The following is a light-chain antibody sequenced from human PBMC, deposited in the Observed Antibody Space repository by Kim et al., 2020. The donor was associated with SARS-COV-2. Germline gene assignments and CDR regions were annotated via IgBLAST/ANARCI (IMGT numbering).Light chain of an antibody. CDR3: QSYDSSLSGPVV. CDR2: DVS. Sequence: QSALTQPASVSGSPGQSITISCTGTSSDVGGYNYVSWYQQHPGKAPKLMIYDVSKRPSGVSNRFSGSKSGNTASLAITGLQAEDEADYYCQSYDSSLSGPVVFGGGTQLTVL. CDR1: SSDVGGYNY. V-gene: IGLV2-14*01. J-gene: IGLJ2*01.